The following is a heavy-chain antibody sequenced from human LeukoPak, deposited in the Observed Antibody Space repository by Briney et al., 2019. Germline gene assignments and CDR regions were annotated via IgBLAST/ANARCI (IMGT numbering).Heavy chain of an antibody. J-gene: IGHJ4*02. Sequence: PSETLSLTCAVYGGSFSGYYWSWIRQPPGKGLEWIGEINHSGSTIYNPSLKSRVTISIDTSKNQFSLKLSSVTAADTALYYCARGPGTWYYYWGQGTLVTVSS. V-gene: IGHV4-34*01. CDR2: INHSGST. CDR3: ARGPGTWYYY. CDR1: GGSFSGYY. D-gene: IGHD6-13*01.